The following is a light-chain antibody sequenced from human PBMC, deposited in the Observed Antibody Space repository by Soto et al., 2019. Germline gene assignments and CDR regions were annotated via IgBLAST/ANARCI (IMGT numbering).Light chain of an antibody. CDR3: SSYSSSSTYVV. V-gene: IGLV2-14*01. Sequence: QSALTQPASVSGSPGQSITISCTGTSSDIGGYRYVSWYQQHPGKAPKLMISEISNRPSGVPNRFSGSKSGNTASLTISGLQAEDEADYYCSSYSSSSTYVVFGGGTKLTVL. CDR2: EIS. CDR1: SSDIGGYRY. J-gene: IGLJ2*01.